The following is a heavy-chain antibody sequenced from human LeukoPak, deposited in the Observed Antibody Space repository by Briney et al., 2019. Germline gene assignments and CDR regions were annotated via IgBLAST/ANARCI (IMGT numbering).Heavy chain of an antibody. CDR2: IRYDGSNK. CDR3: AKGEKDFWSGYSIPDFDC. Sequence: GGSLRLSCAASGFTFSSYGMHWVRQAPGKGLEWVAFIRYDGSNKYYADSVKGRFTISRDNSKNTLYLQMNSLRAEDTAVYYCAKGEKDFWSGYSIPDFDCWGQGTLVTVSS. D-gene: IGHD3-3*01. J-gene: IGHJ4*02. V-gene: IGHV3-30*02. CDR1: GFTFSSYG.